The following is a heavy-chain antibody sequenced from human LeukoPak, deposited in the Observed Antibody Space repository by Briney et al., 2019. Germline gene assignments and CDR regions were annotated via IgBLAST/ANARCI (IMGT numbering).Heavy chain of an antibody. CDR1: GFTFSSYG. J-gene: IGHJ6*02. CDR3: AVRCSGSTSCYKYGMDV. Sequence: GRSLRLSCAASGFTFSSYGMHWVRQAPGKGLEWVAVISYDGSNKYYADSVKGRFTISRDNSKNTLYLQMNSLRAEDTAVYYCAVRCSGSTSCYKYGMDVWGQGTTVTVSS. D-gene: IGHD2-2*02. CDR2: ISYDGSNK. V-gene: IGHV3-30*03.